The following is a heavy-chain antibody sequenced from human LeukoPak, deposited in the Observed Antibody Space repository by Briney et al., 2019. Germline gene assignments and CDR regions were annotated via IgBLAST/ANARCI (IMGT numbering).Heavy chain of an antibody. CDR1: GGTFYDYG. D-gene: IGHD3-10*01. V-gene: IGHV3-20*04. CDR3: TRAPRGGAPVS. J-gene: IGHJ5*02. Sequence: VGALRLSCTASGGTFYDYGMSCGREVPGGGRESGRGMSWDGLSSSYAGSVRGRFTISRENGKGSVVLKMNSLRVEDSAFYYCTRAPRGGAPVSWGQGIMVTVSS. CDR2: MSWDGLSS.